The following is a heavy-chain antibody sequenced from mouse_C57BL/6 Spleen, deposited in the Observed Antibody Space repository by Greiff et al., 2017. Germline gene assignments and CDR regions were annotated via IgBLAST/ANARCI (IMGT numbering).Heavy chain of an antibody. CDR1: GYAFSSSW. V-gene: IGHV1-82*01. Sequence: QVQLQQSGPELVKPGASVKISCKASGYAFSSSWMNWVKQRPGKGLEWIGRIYPGDGDTNYNGKFKGKATLTADKSSSTAYMQLSSLISEDSAVYFCARWLYAMDYWGQGTSVTVSS. CDR2: IYPGDGDT. CDR3: ARWLYAMDY. J-gene: IGHJ4*01. D-gene: IGHD2-2*01.